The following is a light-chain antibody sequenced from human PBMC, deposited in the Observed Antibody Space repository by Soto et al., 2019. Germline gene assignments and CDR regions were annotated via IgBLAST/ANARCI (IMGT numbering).Light chain of an antibody. J-gene: IGKJ1*01. Sequence: AIRMTQSPSSLSASTGDRVTITCSARQGISSYLAWYQQKPGKAPKLLIYAASTLQSGVPSRFSGSGSGTSFTLTISCLQSEDFATYYCQEYYSYSTFGQGTKVEIK. CDR3: QEYYSYST. CDR2: AAS. CDR1: QGISSY. V-gene: IGKV1-8*01.